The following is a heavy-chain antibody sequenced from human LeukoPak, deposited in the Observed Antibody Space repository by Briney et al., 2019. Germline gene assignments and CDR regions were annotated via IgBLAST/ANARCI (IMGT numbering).Heavy chain of an antibody. J-gene: IGHJ4*02. CDR2: INTDGTST. D-gene: IGHD3-16*01. Sequence: PGGSLRLSCAASGFTFSSYWFHWVRQAPGKGLVWVSRINTDGTSTSYADSVKGRFTIARDNAKNTLYLQMNSLTAEDTAVYYCAKDMTGLRDYWGQGTLVTVPP. V-gene: IGHV3-74*01. CDR3: AKDMTGLRDY. CDR1: GFTFSSYW.